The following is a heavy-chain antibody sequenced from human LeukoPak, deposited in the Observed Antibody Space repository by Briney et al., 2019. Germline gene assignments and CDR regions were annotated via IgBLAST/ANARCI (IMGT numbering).Heavy chain of an antibody. CDR1: GGSISSGGYY. Sequence: SQSLSLTCTVSGGSISSGGYYWSWIRQHPGKGLEWIGYIYYSGSTYYNPSLKSRVTISIDTSKNQFSLKLSSVTAADTAVYYCARGNPGSYPTDYWGQGTLVTVSS. J-gene: IGHJ4*02. D-gene: IGHD1-26*01. CDR3: ARGNPGSYPTDY. V-gene: IGHV4-31*03. CDR2: IYYSGST.